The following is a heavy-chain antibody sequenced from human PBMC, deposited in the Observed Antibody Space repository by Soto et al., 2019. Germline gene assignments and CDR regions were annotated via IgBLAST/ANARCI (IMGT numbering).Heavy chain of an antibody. CDR1: GGSISSYY. J-gene: IGHJ4*02. V-gene: IGHV4-4*07. D-gene: IGHD6-13*01. CDR3: ASLIAAAGTADY. Sequence: SETLSLTCTVSGGSISSYYWSWIRQPAGKGLEWIGRIYTSGSTNYNPSLKSRATMSVDTSKNQFSLKLSSVTAADTAVYYCASLIAAAGTADYWGQGTLVTVSS. CDR2: IYTSGST.